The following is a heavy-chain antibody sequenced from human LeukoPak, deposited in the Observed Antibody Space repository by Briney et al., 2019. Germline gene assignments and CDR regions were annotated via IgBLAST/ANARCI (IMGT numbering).Heavy chain of an antibody. CDR2: IIPIFGTA. CDR1: GGTFISYA. Sequence: SVKISCKASGGTFISYAISWVRQAPGQGLEWIGGIIPIFGTANYAQKFQGRVTITTDESTSTAYMELSSLRSEDTAVYYCARGQRSYCGGDCYSTDAFDIWGRGTMVTVSS. CDR3: ARGQRSYCGGDCYSTDAFDI. J-gene: IGHJ3*02. V-gene: IGHV1-69*05. D-gene: IGHD2-21*01.